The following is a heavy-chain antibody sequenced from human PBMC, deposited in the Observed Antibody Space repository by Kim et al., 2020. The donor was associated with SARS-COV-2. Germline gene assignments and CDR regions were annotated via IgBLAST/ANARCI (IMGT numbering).Heavy chain of an antibody. CDR2: IPNSGTS. CDR3: AKGQYDFWSGYYRVSESHFYYMDV. Sequence: SETLSLTCTVSGGSISSHFWNWIRQSPEKGLEWIGYIPNSGTSKYNPSLKSRVTISVDTSKNQFSLRLSSVTAEDTAVYYCAKGQYDFWSGYYRVSESHFYYMDVWGRGTTVTVSS. CDR1: GGSISSHF. J-gene: IGHJ6*03. V-gene: IGHV4-59*11. D-gene: IGHD3-3*01.